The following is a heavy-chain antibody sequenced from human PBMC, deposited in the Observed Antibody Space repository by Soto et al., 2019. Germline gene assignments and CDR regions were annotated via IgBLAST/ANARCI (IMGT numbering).Heavy chain of an antibody. CDR2: INHSGST. V-gene: IGHV4-34*01. Sequence: TLSLTCAVYGGSFSGYYWSWIRQPPGKGLEWIGEINHSGSTNYNPSLKSRVTISVDTSKNQFSLKLSSVTAADTAVYYCARVEGGGVPPYSYYYREVGGKGTRATLP. CDR3: ARVEGGGVPPYSYYYREV. CDR1: GGSFSGYY. D-gene: IGHD2-15*01. J-gene: IGHJ6*03.